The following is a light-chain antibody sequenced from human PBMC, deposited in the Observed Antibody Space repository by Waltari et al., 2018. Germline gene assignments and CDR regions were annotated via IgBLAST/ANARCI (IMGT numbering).Light chain of an antibody. CDR3: QALDSSTVV. CDR2: QDS. Sequence: SYELTQPPSVSVSPGQTASITCSGDKLGDKYACWYQQKPGQSPVLVIYQDSKRPSGIPERFSGSNSWTTATLTISGTQAMDEDDYYCQALDSSTVVFGRGTKLTVL. CDR1: KLGDKY. J-gene: IGLJ2*01. V-gene: IGLV3-1*01.